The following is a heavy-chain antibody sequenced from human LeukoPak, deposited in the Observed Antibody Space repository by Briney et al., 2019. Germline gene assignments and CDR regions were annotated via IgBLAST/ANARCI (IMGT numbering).Heavy chain of an antibody. J-gene: IGHJ3*02. V-gene: IGHV3-21*01. D-gene: IGHD6-13*01. CDR3: ARDRAAAGLGDAFDI. CDR2: ISSSSSYI. Sequence: PGGSLRLSCAASGFTFSSYSMNWVRQAPGKGLEWVSSISSSSSYIYYADSVKGRFTISRDNAKNSLYLQMNSLRAEDTAVYYCARDRAAAGLGDAFDIWGQGTMVTVSS. CDR1: GFTFSSYS.